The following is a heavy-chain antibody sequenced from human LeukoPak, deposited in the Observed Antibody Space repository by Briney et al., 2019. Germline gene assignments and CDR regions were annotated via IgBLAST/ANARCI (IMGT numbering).Heavy chain of an antibody. D-gene: IGHD4-17*01. J-gene: IGHJ4*02. CDR3: AREGGGDYGDYVYYFNY. CDR2: TYYRSKWYN. Sequence: SQTLSLTCAISGDSVSSNSAAWNWIRQSPSRGLEWLGRTYYRSKWYNDYAVSVKSRITINPDTSKNQFSLQLNFVTPEDTAVYYCAREGGGDYGDYVYYFNYWGQGTLVTVSS. CDR1: GDSVSSNSAA. V-gene: IGHV6-1*01.